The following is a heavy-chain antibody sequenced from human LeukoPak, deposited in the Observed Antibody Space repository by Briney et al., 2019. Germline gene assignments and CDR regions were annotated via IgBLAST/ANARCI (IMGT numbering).Heavy chain of an antibody. CDR2: IIPIFGTA. CDR1: GGTFSSYA. V-gene: IGHV1-69*13. J-gene: IGHJ4*02. CDR3: ARGDERYSSSWTPLGY. Sequence: SVKVSCKASGGTFSSYAISWVRQAPGQGLEWMGGIIPIFGTANYAQKFQGRVTITADESTSTAYMELSSLRSEDTAVYYCARGDERYSSSWTPLGYWGQGTLVTVSS. D-gene: IGHD6-13*01.